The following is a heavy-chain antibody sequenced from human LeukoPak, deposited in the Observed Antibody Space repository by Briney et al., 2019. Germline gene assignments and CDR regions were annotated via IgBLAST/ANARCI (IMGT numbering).Heavy chain of an antibody. V-gene: IGHV5-51*01. Sequence: PGESLKISCQGSGYSFTNYWIGWVRQMPGKGLEWMGIIYPGDSDTKYSPSFQGQVTISADKSITTAHLRWSSLKASDTAMYYCVMGSYSYYFDSWGQGTLVTVSS. CDR2: IYPGDSDT. CDR1: GYSFTNYW. J-gene: IGHJ4*02. CDR3: VMGSYSYYFDS. D-gene: IGHD3-10*01.